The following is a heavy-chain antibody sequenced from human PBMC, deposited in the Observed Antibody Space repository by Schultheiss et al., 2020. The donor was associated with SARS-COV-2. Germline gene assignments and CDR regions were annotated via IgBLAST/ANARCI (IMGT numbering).Heavy chain of an antibody. CDR1: GFTFSSYW. V-gene: IGHV3-74*01. Sequence: GESLKISCAASGFTFSSYWMHWVRQAPGKGLEWVSRINGDGSSIGYADSVKGRFTISRDNSKNTLYLQMNSLTTEDTAVYYCTTYSSSWFFFDCWGQGTLVTVSS. CDR3: TTYSSSWFFFDC. J-gene: IGHJ4*02. D-gene: IGHD6-6*01. CDR2: INGDGSSI.